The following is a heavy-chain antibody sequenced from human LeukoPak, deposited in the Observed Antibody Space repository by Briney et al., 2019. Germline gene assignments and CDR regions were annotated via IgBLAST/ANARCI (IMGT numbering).Heavy chain of an antibody. D-gene: IGHD5-12*01. CDR1: GGSFSGYC. V-gene: IGHV4-34*01. CDR3: ARWIVATSLKDAFDI. Sequence: PSETLSLTCAVYGGSFSGYCWSWIRQPPGKGLEWIGEINHSGSTNYNPSLKSRVTISVDTSKNQFSLKLSSVTAADTAVYYCARWIVATSLKDAFDIWGQGTMVTVSS. J-gene: IGHJ3*02. CDR2: INHSGST.